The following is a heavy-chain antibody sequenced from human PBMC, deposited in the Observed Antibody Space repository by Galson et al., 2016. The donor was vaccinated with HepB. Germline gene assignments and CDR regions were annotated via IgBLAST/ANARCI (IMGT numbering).Heavy chain of an antibody. CDR2: ISHSSSYI. V-gene: IGHV3-21*01. D-gene: IGHD3-10*01. Sequence: SLRLSCAASGFTFSTYSVNWVRQAPGKGLEWVSSISHSSSYIYYADSVKGRFTISRDNAKNSLYLQMNSLRAEDTAVYYCARIPWFGELLFDPLDYWGQGTLVTVSS. CDR3: ARIPWFGELLFDPLDY. J-gene: IGHJ4*02. CDR1: GFTFSTYS.